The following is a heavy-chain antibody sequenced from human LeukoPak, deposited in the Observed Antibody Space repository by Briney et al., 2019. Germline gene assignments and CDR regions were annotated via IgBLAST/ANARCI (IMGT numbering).Heavy chain of an antibody. CDR2: IIPIIGTT. V-gene: IGHV1-69*06. J-gene: IGHJ6*04. Sequence: GASVKVSCKASGDTFSSYAISWVRQAPGEGLEWMGGIIPIIGTTNYAQKFPGRVTITADKSTSTAYMELSSLRSEDTAVYYCARGYGSGSYYNVVDCYYSMDVGGKGTAVTVSA. D-gene: IGHD3-10*01. CDR1: GDTFSSYA. CDR3: ARGYGSGSYYNVVDCYYSMDV.